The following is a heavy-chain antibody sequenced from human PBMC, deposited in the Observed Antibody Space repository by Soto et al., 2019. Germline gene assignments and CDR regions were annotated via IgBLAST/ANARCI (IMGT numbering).Heavy chain of an antibody. V-gene: IGHV3-9*01. Sequence: GGSLRLSCAASGFTFDDYAMHWVRQAPGKGLEWVSGISWNSGSIGYADSVKGRFTISRDNAKNSLYLQMNSLRAEDTALYYCAKADSSSWSRNWFDPWGQGTLVTVSS. CDR2: ISWNSGSI. CDR3: AKADSSSWSRNWFDP. J-gene: IGHJ5*02. CDR1: GFTFDDYA. D-gene: IGHD6-13*01.